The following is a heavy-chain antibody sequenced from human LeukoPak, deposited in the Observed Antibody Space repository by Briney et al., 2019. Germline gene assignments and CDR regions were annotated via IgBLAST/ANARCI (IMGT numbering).Heavy chain of an antibody. CDR2: INPSGSST. D-gene: IGHD3-3*01. V-gene: IGHV1-46*01. CDR3: ARGTYYDFWSGYYNWFDP. J-gene: IGHJ5*02. Sequence: ASVTVSCTASGYTFSSFGISWVRQAPGQGLEWMGLINPSGSSTLYAQKFQGRVTMTRDTSISTAYMELSRLRSDDTAVYYCARGTYYDFWSGYYNWFDPWGQGTLVTVSS. CDR1: GYTFSSFG.